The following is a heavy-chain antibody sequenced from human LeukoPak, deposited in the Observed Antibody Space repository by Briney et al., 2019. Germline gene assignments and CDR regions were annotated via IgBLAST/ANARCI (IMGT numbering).Heavy chain of an antibody. V-gene: IGHV3-48*03. Sequence: GGSLRLSCAVSGFTFSSYEMNWVRQAPGKGLVWVSYISSRGTTIYYVDSVKGRFTISRDNAKNSLYLQMNSLRAEDTALYYCARVRSGLHMDVWGQGTTVTVSS. CDR1: GFTFSSYE. D-gene: IGHD2-15*01. CDR3: ARVRSGLHMDV. CDR2: ISSRGTTI. J-gene: IGHJ6*02.